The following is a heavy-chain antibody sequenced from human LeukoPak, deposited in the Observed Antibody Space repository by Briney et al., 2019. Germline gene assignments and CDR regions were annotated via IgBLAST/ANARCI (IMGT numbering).Heavy chain of an antibody. Sequence: PSETLSLTCAVSGVSISSSNWWTWVRQPPGKGLEWIGEMYHSGSTNYNPSLKSRVTISVDTSKNQFSLKLSSVTAADTAVYYCARAVDTAIPEVDYWGQGTLVTVSS. CDR1: GVSISSSNW. J-gene: IGHJ4*02. V-gene: IGHV4-4*02. D-gene: IGHD5-18*01. CDR3: ARAVDTAIPEVDY. CDR2: MYHSGST.